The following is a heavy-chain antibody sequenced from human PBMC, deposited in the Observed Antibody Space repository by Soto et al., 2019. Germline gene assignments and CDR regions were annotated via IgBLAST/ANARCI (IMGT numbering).Heavy chain of an antibody. CDR2: ISAHNGNT. V-gene: IGHV1-18*01. CDR3: ARGRYGDY. D-gene: IGHD1-1*01. Sequence: QVHLVQSGAEVKKPGASVKVSCKGSGYIFTTYGITWVRQAPGQGLEWMGWISAHNGNTNYVQKLQGRVTVTSDTSTSTAYMELRNLRSDDTAVYYCARGRYGDYWGQGALVTVSS. J-gene: IGHJ4*02. CDR1: GYIFTTYG.